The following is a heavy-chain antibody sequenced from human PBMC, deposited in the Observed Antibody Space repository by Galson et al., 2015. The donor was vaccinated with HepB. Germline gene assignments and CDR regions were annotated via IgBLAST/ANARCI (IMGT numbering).Heavy chain of an antibody. CDR3: ARPRDYGDRQYFQH. D-gene: IGHD4-17*01. J-gene: IGHJ1*01. CDR2: VYNTGNA. CDR1: GDSLSSSTYY. V-gene: IGHV4-39*01. Sequence: ETLSLTCTVSGDSLSSSTYYWGWIRQTPGKGLEWIGSVYNTGNAYYNPSLKGRLAIFVDTSKNQVSLKLTSVTAADTAVYYCARPRDYGDRQYFQHWGQGTLVTVSS.